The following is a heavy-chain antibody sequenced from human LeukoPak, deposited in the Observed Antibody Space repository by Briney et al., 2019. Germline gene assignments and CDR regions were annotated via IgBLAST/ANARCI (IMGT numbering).Heavy chain of an antibody. D-gene: IGHD6-13*01. Sequence: GESLKISCQGSGYNFPIYWIVWVRQMPGQGLEWMGVIYPDDSNTIYGPSFQGQVTISADKSINNAYLEWSSLKASDTAIYYCARQGAAGKYYYYYMDVWGRGTTVTVSS. CDR3: ARQGAAGKYYYYYMDV. CDR2: IYPDDSNT. V-gene: IGHV5-51*01. J-gene: IGHJ6*03. CDR1: GYNFPIYW.